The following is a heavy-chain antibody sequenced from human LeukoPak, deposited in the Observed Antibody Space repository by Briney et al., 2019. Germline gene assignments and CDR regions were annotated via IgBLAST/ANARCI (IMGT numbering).Heavy chain of an antibody. V-gene: IGHV1-8*01. CDR2: MNPNSGNT. D-gene: IGHD3-3*01. CDR1: GYTFTSYD. J-gene: IGHJ4*02. CDR3: ARLWNDFWSGYRGTYYFDY. Sequence: ASVKVSCKASGYTFTSYDINWVRQATGQGLEWMGWMNPNSGNTGYAQKFQGRVTMTRNTSISTAYMELSSLRSEDTAVYYCARLWNDFWSGYRGTYYFDYWGQGTLVTVSS.